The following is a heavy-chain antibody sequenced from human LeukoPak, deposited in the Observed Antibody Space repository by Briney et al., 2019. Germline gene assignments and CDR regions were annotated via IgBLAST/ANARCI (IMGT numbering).Heavy chain of an antibody. J-gene: IGHJ4*02. D-gene: IGHD1-26*01. CDR3: ARGRGTIVGAKCDY. CDR1: GYTLTSYG. V-gene: IGHV1-18*01. CDR2: ISAYNGNT. Sequence: ASVKVSCKASGYTLTSYGISWVRQAPGQGLEWMGWISAYNGNTNCAQKLQGRVTMTTDTSTSTAYMELRSLRSDDTAVYYCARGRGTIVGAKCDYWGQGTLVTVSS.